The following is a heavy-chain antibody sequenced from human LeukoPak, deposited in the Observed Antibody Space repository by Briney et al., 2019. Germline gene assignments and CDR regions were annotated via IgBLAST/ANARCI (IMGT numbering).Heavy chain of an antibody. V-gene: IGHV4-39*07. CDR1: GGSISSSSYY. CDR3: AMVTSGSYAPFDY. Sequence: SETLSLTCTVSGGSISSSSYYWGWIRQPPGKGLEWIGSIYYSGSTYYNPSLKSRVTISVDTSKNQFSLKLSSVTAADTAVYYCAMVTSGSYAPFDYWGQGTLVTVSS. CDR2: IYYSGST. J-gene: IGHJ4*02. D-gene: IGHD1-26*01.